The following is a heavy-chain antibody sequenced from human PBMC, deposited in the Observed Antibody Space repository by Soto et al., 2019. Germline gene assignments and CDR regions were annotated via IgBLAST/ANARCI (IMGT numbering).Heavy chain of an antibody. J-gene: IGHJ6*02. CDR3: ARGALVVIPARYGMDV. D-gene: IGHD3-22*01. Sequence: ASVEVSCKASGYTFTGYYMHWVRQAPGQGLEWMGWINPNSGGTNYAQKFQGWVTMTRDTSISTAYMELSRLRSDDTAVYYCARGALVVIPARYGMDVWGQGTTVTVSS. V-gene: IGHV1-2*04. CDR1: GYTFTGYY. CDR2: INPNSGGT.